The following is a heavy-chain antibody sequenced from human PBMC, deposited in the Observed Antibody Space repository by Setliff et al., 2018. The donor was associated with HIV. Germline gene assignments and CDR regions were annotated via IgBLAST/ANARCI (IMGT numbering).Heavy chain of an antibody. CDR2: VNHSGNT. J-gene: IGHJ4*02. CDR1: GESFSGYY. CDR3: ARGTVITYFYDSSGSFDY. V-gene: IGHV4-34*01. Sequence: TLSLTCAVYGESFSGYYWTWIRQPPGKGLEWIGEVNHSGNTNYNPSLKSRVTISADTSKNQFSLKLTSVTAADTAVYYCARGTVITYFYDSSGSFDYWGQGTLVTVSS. D-gene: IGHD3-22*01.